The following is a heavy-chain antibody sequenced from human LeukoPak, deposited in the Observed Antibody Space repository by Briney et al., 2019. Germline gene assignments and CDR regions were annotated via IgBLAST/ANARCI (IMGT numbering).Heavy chain of an antibody. V-gene: IGHV3-23*01. D-gene: IGHD4-11*01. CDR2: ISGSGGST. CDR3: QTTEQDGMDV. Sequence: GGSLRLSCAASGFTFSSYAMSWVRQAPGKGLEWVSAISGSGGSTYYADSVKGRFTISRDNSKNTLYLQMNSLRVEDTAVYFWQTTEQDGMDVWGQGTTVTVSS. J-gene: IGHJ6*02. CDR1: GFTFSSYA.